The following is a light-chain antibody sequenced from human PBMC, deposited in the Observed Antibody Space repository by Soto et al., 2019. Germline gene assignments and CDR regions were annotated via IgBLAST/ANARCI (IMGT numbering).Light chain of an antibody. CDR2: AAS. CDR1: QSISSSF. Sequence: DIQMTQSPSSLSSSVLERFTITCRASQSISSSFLNWYQQKPGKPPQLLIYAASTLQSGVPSRFSGSGSGTDFTLTISGLQPEDLATYYCQSYNTARPTFGQGTRLEIK. V-gene: IGKV1-27*01. CDR3: QSYNTARPT. J-gene: IGKJ5*01.